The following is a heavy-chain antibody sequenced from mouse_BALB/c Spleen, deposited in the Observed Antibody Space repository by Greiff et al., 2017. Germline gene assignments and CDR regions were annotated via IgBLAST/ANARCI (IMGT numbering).Heavy chain of an antibody. CDR2: ISSGSSTI. CDR3: ASGAY. V-gene: IGHV5-17*02. CDR1: GFTFSSFG. J-gene: IGHJ3*01. Sequence: EVKLMESGGGLVQPGGSRKLSCAASGFTFSSFGMHWVRQAPEKGLEWVAYISSGSSTIYYADTVKGRFTISRDNPKNTLFLQMTSLRSEDTAMYYCASGAYWGQGTLVTVSA.